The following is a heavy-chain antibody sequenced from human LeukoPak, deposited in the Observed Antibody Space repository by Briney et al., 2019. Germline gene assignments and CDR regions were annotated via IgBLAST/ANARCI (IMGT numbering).Heavy chain of an antibody. CDR2: LYTGGRT. J-gene: IGHJ4*02. D-gene: IGHD1-1*01. V-gene: IGHV3-53*01. Sequence: GGSLRLSCVASGFTVSSHYMSWVRQAPGKGLEWVSLLYTGGRTYYADSVEGRFTISRDDPKNTVYLHMNTVRAEDTAMYYCARGGVNYWNPRYWGQGTLVTVSS. CDR1: GFTVSSHY. CDR3: ARGGVNYWNPRY.